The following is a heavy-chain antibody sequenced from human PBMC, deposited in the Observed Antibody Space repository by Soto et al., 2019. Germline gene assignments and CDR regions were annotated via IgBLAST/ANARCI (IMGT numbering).Heavy chain of an antibody. CDR2: ISAYNGNT. J-gene: IGHJ3*02. Sequence: QVQLVQSGAEVKKPGASVKVSCKASGYTFTSYGISWVRQAPGQGLEWMGWISAYNGNTNYAQKLQGRVTMTTDTATSTAYMELRSLRSDDTAVYYCARDYLYGGSEAYDAFDIWGQGTMVTVSS. CDR1: GYTFTSYG. CDR3: ARDYLYGGSEAYDAFDI. V-gene: IGHV1-18*01. D-gene: IGHD2-15*01.